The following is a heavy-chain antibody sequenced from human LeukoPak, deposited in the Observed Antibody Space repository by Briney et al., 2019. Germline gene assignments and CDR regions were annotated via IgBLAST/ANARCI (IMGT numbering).Heavy chain of an antibody. CDR1: GYSFTSFG. V-gene: IGHV1-18*01. CDR3: ARDTHRYADHFDY. D-gene: IGHD5-18*01. Sequence: GASVKVSCKASGYSFTSFGMNWVRQAPGQGLEWMGWISGYNGNTNYAQNLQGRVTMTTDTSTSTAYMELRSLRSDDTAVYYCARDTHRYADHFDYWGQGTLVTVSS. CDR2: ISGYNGNT. J-gene: IGHJ4*02.